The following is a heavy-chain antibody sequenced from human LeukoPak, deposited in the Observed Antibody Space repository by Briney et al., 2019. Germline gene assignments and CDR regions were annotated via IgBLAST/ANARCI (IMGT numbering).Heavy chain of an antibody. CDR3: AREILYGLVLGNFDY. D-gene: IGHD6-19*01. CDR1: GYTFTGYY. Sequence: ASVTVSCKASGYTFTGYYMHWVRQAPGQGREWMGWINPNSGGTNYAQKFQGRVTMTRDTSISTAYMELSRLRSDDTAVYYCAREILYGLVLGNFDYWGQGTLVTVSS. V-gene: IGHV1-2*02. CDR2: INPNSGGT. J-gene: IGHJ4*02.